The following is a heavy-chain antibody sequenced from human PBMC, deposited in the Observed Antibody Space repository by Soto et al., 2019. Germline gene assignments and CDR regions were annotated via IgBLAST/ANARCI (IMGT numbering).Heavy chain of an antibody. Sequence: PSETLSLTCTVSGGSISSSSYYWGWIRQPPGKGLEWMGSIYYSGSTYYNPSLKSRVTISVDTSKNQFSLKLSSVTAADTAVYYCARPYCSSTSCYGGDYFDYWGQGTLVTVSS. CDR1: GGSISSSSYY. CDR2: IYYSGST. V-gene: IGHV4-39*01. J-gene: IGHJ4*02. CDR3: ARPYCSSTSCYGGDYFDY. D-gene: IGHD2-2*01.